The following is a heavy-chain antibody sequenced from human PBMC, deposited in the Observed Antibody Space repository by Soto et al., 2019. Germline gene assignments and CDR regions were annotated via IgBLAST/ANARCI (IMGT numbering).Heavy chain of an antibody. V-gene: IGHV4-39*01. CDR2: IYYSGST. CDR1: GGSISSSSYY. D-gene: IGHD2-15*01. J-gene: IGHJ1*01. CDR3: ARQDLVVVVAATPGAEYFQH. Sequence: SETLSLTCTVSGGSISSSSYYWGWIRQPPGKGLEWIGSIYYSGSTYYNPSLKSRVTISVDTSKNQFSLKLSSVTAADTAVYYCARQDLVVVVAATPGAEYFQHWGQGTLVTVSS.